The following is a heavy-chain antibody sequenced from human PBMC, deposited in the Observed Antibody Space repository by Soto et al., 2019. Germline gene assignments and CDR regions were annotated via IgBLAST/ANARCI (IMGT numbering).Heavy chain of an antibody. Sequence: ASVKVSFKASGYTFTSYDINWVRQATGQGLEWMGWMNPNSGNTGYAQKFQGRVTMTRNTSISTAYMELSSLRSEDTAVYYCARAGQWLDNWFDPWGQGTLVTVSS. CDR1: GYTFTSYD. CDR2: MNPNSGNT. J-gene: IGHJ5*02. D-gene: IGHD6-19*01. V-gene: IGHV1-8*01. CDR3: ARAGQWLDNWFDP.